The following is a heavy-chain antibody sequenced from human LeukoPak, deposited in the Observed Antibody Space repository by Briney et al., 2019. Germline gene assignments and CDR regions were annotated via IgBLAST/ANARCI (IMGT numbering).Heavy chain of an antibody. CDR1: GDSVSSNSAA. Sequence: SQTLSLTCAISGDSVSSNSAAWNWIRQSASRGLEWLGRTYYRSKWYNDYAVSVKSRITINPDTSKNQFSLQLNSVTPEDTAVYYCARVRGYCSGGSCYWGHFDYWGQGTLVTVSS. D-gene: IGHD2-15*01. V-gene: IGHV6-1*01. CDR3: ARVRGYCSGGSCYWGHFDY. J-gene: IGHJ4*02. CDR2: TYYRSKWYN.